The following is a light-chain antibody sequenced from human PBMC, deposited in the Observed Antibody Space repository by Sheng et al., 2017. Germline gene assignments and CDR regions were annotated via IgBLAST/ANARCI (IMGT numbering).Light chain of an antibody. CDR3: QQYNDWPPYS. Sequence: EIVMTQSPATLSVSPGEGATLSCRASQSVRSNLAWYQQKPGQVPRLLIYGASTRAAGIPTRFSGSGSGTEFTLTISSLQSEDFAVYYCQQYNDWPPYSFGQGTRLEIK. V-gene: IGKV3-15*01. CDR1: QSVRSN. J-gene: IGKJ2*03. CDR2: GAS.